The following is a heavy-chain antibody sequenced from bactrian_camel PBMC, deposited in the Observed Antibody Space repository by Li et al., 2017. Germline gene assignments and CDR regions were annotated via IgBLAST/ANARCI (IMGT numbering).Heavy chain of an antibody. J-gene: IGHJ4*01. CDR1: GFTFPNFR. D-gene: IGHD6*01. CDR2: IYSDSSKT. CDR3: APDHEDPYGGSWYPY. V-gene: IGHV3-2*01. Sequence: HVQLVESGGGLVQPGGSLRLSCTTSGFTFPNFRMSWLRQAPGKGPEWVSSIYSDSSKTNYADSVKDRFTISRDNAKRTMYLQMNSLKFDDTALYFCAPDHEDPYGGSWYPYWGQGTQVTVS.